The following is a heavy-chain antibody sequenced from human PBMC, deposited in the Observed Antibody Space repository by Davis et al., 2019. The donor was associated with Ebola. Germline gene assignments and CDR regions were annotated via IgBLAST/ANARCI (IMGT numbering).Heavy chain of an antibody. CDR3: ARDHPHNWNLDY. CDR1: GYTFTGYY. CDR2: INPNSGGT. D-gene: IGHD1-20*01. V-gene: IGHV1-2*02. J-gene: IGHJ4*02. Sequence: ASVKVSCKASGYTFTGYYMHWVRQAPGQGLEWMGWINPNSGGTNYAQKFQGRVTMTRDTSISTAYMELSRLRSDDTAVYYCARDHPHNWNLDYWGQGTLVTVSS.